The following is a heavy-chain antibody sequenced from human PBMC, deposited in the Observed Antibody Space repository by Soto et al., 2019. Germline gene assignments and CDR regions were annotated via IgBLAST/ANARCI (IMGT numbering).Heavy chain of an antibody. V-gene: IGHV3-7*01. CDR3: ATYCSGGSCYSFDY. CDR2: MNQGGSEK. J-gene: IGHJ4*02. Sequence: GGSLRLSCAASGFTFSSYWMSWVRQAPGKGLEWVANMNQGGSEKYYVDSVRGRFTISRDNAKNSLYLQMNSLRAEDTAVYYCATYCSGGSCYSFDYWGQGTLVTVSS. CDR1: GFTFSSYW. D-gene: IGHD2-15*01.